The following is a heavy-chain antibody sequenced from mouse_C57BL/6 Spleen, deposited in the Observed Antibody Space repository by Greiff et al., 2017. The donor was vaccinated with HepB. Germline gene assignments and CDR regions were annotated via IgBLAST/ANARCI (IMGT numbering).Heavy chain of an antibody. Sequence: QVQLQQPGAELVKPGASVKLSCKASGYTFTSYWMQWVKQRPGQGLEWIGEIDPSDSYTNYNQKFKGKATLTVDTSSSTAYMQLSSLTSEDSAVYYCARRRLGQNWYFDVWGTGTTVTVSS. V-gene: IGHV1-50*01. CDR2: IDPSDSYT. CDR3: ARRRLGQNWYFDV. CDR1: GYTFTSYW. D-gene: IGHD4-1*01. J-gene: IGHJ1*03.